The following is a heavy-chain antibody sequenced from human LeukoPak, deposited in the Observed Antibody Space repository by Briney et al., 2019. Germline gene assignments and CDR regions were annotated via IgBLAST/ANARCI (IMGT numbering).Heavy chain of an antibody. V-gene: IGHV3-7*05. J-gene: IGHJ5*02. CDR1: GFTFSSYW. D-gene: IGHD3-16*01. CDR3: ARYGGSNWFDP. Sequence: GGSLRLSCAASGFTFSSYWMSWVRQAPGKGLEWVANIKQDGSGKYYVDSAKGRFTISRDNAKNSLYLQMNSLRAEDTAVYYCARYGGSNWFDPWGQGTLVTVSS. CDR2: IKQDGSGK.